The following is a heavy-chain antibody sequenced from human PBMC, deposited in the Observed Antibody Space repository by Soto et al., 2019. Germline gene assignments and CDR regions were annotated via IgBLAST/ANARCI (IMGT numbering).Heavy chain of an antibody. CDR1: GFTFSNFG. CDR3: AKGSEVARQELDY. V-gene: IGHV3-30*18. Sequence: QVQLMESGGGVVQPGRSLRLSCAASGFTFSNFGMHWVRQAPGKGLEWVAAISSDGSDKYYSESVKGRFTISRDNSKNTLFLQMNSLRVEDTAVYYCAKGSEVARQELDYWGQGTLVTVSS. D-gene: IGHD2-15*01. CDR2: ISSDGSDK. J-gene: IGHJ4*02.